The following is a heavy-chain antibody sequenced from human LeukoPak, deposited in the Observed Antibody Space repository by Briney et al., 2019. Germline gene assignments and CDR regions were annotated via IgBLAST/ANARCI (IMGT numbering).Heavy chain of an antibody. Sequence: GGSLRLSCAASGFTFSSYSMNWVRQAPGKGLEWVSYISSSSSTIYYADSVKGRFTISRDNAKNSLYLQMNSLRAEDTAVYYCAKEGDNNSWYSFDSWGQGTLVTVSS. J-gene: IGHJ4*02. CDR3: AKEGDNNSWYSFDS. CDR2: ISSSSSTI. D-gene: IGHD6-13*01. V-gene: IGHV3-48*01. CDR1: GFTFSSYS.